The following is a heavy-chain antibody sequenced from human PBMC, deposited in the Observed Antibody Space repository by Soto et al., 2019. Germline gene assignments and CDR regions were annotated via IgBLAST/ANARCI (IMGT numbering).Heavy chain of an antibody. V-gene: IGHV3-21*01. D-gene: IGHD6-13*01. CDR2: ISSSSSYI. Sequence: GGSLRLSCAASGFTFSSYSMNWVRQAPGKGLEWVSSISSSSSYIYYADSVKGRFTISRDNAKNSLYLQMNSLRAEDTAVYYCARDLIVYMRIAAAGTEYFQHWGQGTLVTVSS. CDR1: GFTFSSYS. J-gene: IGHJ1*01. CDR3: ARDLIVYMRIAAAGTEYFQH.